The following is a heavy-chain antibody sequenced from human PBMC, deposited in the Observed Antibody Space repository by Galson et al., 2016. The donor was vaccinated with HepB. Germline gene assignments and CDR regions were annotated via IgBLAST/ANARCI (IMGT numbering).Heavy chain of an antibody. CDR1: GFTFSNYG. CDR3: ARDFLFAHDL. Sequence: SLRLSCAASGFTFSNYGMNWVRQAPSKGLEWVANINQDGSEEYYVDSVQGRFTISRDNAKNPLYLQMNSLRAEDTAVYYCARDFLFAHDLWGPGTLVTVSS. D-gene: IGHD3-3*01. V-gene: IGHV3-7*03. CDR2: INQDGSEE. J-gene: IGHJ5*02.